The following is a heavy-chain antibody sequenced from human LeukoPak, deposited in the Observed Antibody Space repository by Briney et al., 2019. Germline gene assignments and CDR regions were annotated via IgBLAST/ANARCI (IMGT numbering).Heavy chain of an antibody. CDR3: ARDGVRGDGSFDY. D-gene: IGHD3-10*01. J-gene: IGHJ4*02. V-gene: IGHV3-30*19. CDR1: GFTFRSYG. Sequence: GGSLRLSCAASGFTFRSYGMHWVRQAPGKGLEWVAVISYDGNNKYYADSVKGRFTISRDNSKNTLYLRMNSLRPEDTAVYYCARDGVRGDGSFDYWGQGTLVTVSS. CDR2: ISYDGNNK.